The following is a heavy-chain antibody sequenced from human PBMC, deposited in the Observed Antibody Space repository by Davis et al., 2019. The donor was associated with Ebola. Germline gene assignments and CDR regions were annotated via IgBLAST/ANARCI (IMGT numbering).Heavy chain of an antibody. Sequence: GESLKISCKGSGYSFTSYWIGWVRQMPGKGLEWMGIIYPGDSDTRYSPSFQGQVTIPADKSISTAYLQWSSLKASDTAMYYCARYLGYCSGGSCYSGWYFDLWGRGTLVTVSS. CDR1: GYSFTSYW. CDR2: IYPGDSDT. V-gene: IGHV5-51*01. CDR3: ARYLGYCSGGSCYSGWYFDL. J-gene: IGHJ2*01. D-gene: IGHD2-15*01.